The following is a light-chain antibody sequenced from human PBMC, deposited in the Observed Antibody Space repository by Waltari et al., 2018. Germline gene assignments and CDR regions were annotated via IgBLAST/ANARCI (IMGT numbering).Light chain of an antibody. J-gene: IGKJ4*01. V-gene: IGKV1-39*01. Sequence: DIQMTKSTSSLSATVGDSVTNTCRASQSISSYLNWYQQKPGKATKLLIYAASSLQSGVPSRFSGSGSGTDFTLTISSLQPEYFATYYCQQSYSTPYTFGGGTKVEIK. CDR2: AAS. CDR1: QSISSY. CDR3: QQSYSTPYT.